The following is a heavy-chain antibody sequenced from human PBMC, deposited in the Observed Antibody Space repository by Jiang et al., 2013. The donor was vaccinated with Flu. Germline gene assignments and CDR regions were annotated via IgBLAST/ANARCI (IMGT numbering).Heavy chain of an antibody. V-gene: IGHV5-51*01. J-gene: IGHJ5*02. CDR3: ARHGGYGSGSYHWFDP. CDR1: GYSFSNYW. D-gene: IGHD3-10*01. CDR2: IYPGDSDT. Sequence: VQLVESGAEVKEPGESLKISCKGSGYSFSNYWIGWVRQMPGKGLEWMGLIYPGDSDTRYSPSFKGQVSISADTSVSTAYLQWSSLKASDSAIYYCARHGGYGSGSYHWFDPWGQGTLVTVSS.